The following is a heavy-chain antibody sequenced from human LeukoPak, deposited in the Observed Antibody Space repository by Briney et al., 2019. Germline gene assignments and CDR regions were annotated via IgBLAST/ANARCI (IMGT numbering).Heavy chain of an antibody. CDR3: ATTVRYYYESSYYFDY. D-gene: IGHD3-22*01. CDR2: IKQDGSEK. J-gene: IGHJ4*02. CDR1: GFTFSSYW. V-gene: IGHV3-7*05. Sequence: GGSLRLSCAASGFTFSSYWMSWVRQAPGKGLEWVANIKQDGSEKYYVDSVKGRFTISRDNAKNSLYLQMNSLRAEDTAVYYCATTVRYYYESSYYFDYWGQGTLVTVSS.